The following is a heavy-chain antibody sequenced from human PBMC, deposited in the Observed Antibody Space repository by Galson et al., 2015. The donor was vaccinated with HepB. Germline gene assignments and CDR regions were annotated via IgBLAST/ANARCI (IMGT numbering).Heavy chain of an antibody. CDR1: GFTISSYS. D-gene: IGHD3-22*01. Sequence: SLRLSCAASGFTISSYSMNWVRQAPGKGLEWVSSISSSSSYIYYADSVKGRFTISRDNAKNSLYLQMNSLRAEDTAVYYCARDPRYYYDSSGYYYGGVPWFDPWGQGTLVTVSS. CDR2: ISSSSSYI. J-gene: IGHJ5*02. CDR3: ARDPRYYYDSSGYYYGGVPWFDP. V-gene: IGHV3-21*01.